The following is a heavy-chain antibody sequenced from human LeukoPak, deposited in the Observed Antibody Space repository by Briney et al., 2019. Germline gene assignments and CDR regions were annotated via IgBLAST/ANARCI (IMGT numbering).Heavy chain of an antibody. V-gene: IGHV3-21*01. J-gene: IGHJ4*02. D-gene: IGHD6-19*01. Sequence: PGGTLRLSCAASGFTFSSYSMNWVRQAPGKGLEWVSSISNSSSYIYYADSVKGRFTISRDNAKNSLYLQMNSLRAEDTAVYYCARGGEDSSGWYEHFDYWGQGTLVTVSS. CDR3: ARGGEDSSGWYEHFDY. CDR1: GFTFSSYS. CDR2: ISNSSSYI.